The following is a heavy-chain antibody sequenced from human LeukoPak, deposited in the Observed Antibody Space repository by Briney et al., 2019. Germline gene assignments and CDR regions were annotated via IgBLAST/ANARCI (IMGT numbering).Heavy chain of an antibody. V-gene: IGHV4-39*01. CDR1: GGSIRSSSYY. CDR2: IYYSGST. CDR3: ARRRYCSGGSCYETYYFDY. J-gene: IGHJ4*02. Sequence: SETLSLTCTVSGGSIRSSSYYWGWIRQPPGKGLEWIGSIYYSGSTYYNPSLKSRVTISVDTSKNQFSLKLSSVTAADTAVYYCARRRYCSGGSCYETYYFDYWGQGTLVTVPS. D-gene: IGHD2-15*01.